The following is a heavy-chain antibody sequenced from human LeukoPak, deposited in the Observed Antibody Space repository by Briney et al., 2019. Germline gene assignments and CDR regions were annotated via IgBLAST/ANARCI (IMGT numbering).Heavy chain of an antibody. CDR1: GFTFSSHS. V-gene: IGHV3-21*05. CDR2: ISGGTTYI. J-gene: IGHJ3*01. CDR3: ARVRAYFDWSPPTGGEAIDV. Sequence: GGSLRLSCAASGFTFSSHSMNWVRQAPGKGLEWISYISGGTTYINHADSVKGRFTISRDNTKNSLFLQMNSLRAEDTAVYYCARVRAYFDWSPPTGGEAIDVWGQGTMVIVSS. D-gene: IGHD3-9*01.